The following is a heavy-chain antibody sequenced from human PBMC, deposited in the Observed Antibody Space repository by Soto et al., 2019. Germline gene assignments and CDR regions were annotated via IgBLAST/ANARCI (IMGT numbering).Heavy chain of an antibody. CDR2: IYYSGST. CDR1: GGSISSSSYY. CDR3: ASNSGYDTPYYFDY. Sequence: SETLSLTCTVSGGSISSSSYYWGWIRQPPGKGLEWFGSIYYSGSTYYNPSLKSRVTISLDTSKNQFSLKLSSVTAADTAVYYCASNSGYDTPYYFDYWGQGTLVTVSS. D-gene: IGHD5-12*01. V-gene: IGHV4-39*01. J-gene: IGHJ4*02.